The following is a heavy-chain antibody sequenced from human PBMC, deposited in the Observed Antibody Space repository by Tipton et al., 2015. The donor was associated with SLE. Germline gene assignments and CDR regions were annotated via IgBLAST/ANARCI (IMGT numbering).Heavy chain of an antibody. J-gene: IGHJ6*03. Sequence: SLRLSCAASGFVFGSFGMHWVRQAPGKGQERVSFITSRSSYIYYADSVKGRFTVSRDNAENSLYLQMNSLRVEDTAVYFCARVGDYYFDMDVWGKGTTVTVSS. CDR2: ITSRSSYI. V-gene: IGHV3-21*01. CDR1: GFVFGSFG. CDR3: ARVGDYYFDMDV.